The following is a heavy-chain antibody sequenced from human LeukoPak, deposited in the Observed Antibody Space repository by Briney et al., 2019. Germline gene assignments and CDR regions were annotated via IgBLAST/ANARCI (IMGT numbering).Heavy chain of an antibody. CDR2: IKQDGTEK. J-gene: IGHJ4*02. D-gene: IGHD3-3*01. Sequence: GGSLRLSCAASGFTFSTYWMSWVRQAPGKGLEWVANIKQDGTEKYYVDSVKGRFTISRDNAKNSLYLQMNTLRPEDTALYYCAKERQNKDFWSGGDYWAKGTLDTVSS. CDR3: AKERQNKDFWSGGDY. CDR1: GFTFSTYW. V-gene: IGHV3-7*01.